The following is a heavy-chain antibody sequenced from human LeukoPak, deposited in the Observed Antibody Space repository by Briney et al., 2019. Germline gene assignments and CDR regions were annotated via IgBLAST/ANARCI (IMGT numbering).Heavy chain of an antibody. CDR3: AREWELLPRSFDY. J-gene: IGHJ4*02. Sequence: SETLSLTCTVSGGSITSSSYYWGWIRQPPGKGLEWIGSIYHSGSTYYNPSLKSRVTISVDTSKNQFSLKLSSVTAADTAVYYCAREWELLPRSFDYWGQGTLVTVSS. D-gene: IGHD1-26*01. CDR2: IYHSGST. V-gene: IGHV4-39*07. CDR1: GGSITSSSYY.